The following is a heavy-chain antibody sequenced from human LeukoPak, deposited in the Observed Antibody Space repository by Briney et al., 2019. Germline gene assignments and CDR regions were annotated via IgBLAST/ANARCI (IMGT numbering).Heavy chain of an antibody. CDR1: GGSISSSSYY. CDR2: IYHSGST. D-gene: IGHD2-15*01. J-gene: IGHJ3*02. Sequence: SETLSLTCTVSGGSISSSSYYWDWIRQPPGKGLEWIGNIYHSGSTYSNPSLKSRITISVDTSKNQFSLELSSVTAADTAVYYCARHDIYSDAFDIWGQGTMVTVSS. V-gene: IGHV4-39*01. CDR3: ARHDIYSDAFDI.